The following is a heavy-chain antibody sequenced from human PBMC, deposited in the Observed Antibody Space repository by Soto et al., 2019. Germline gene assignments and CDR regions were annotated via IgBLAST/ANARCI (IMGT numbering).Heavy chain of an antibody. CDR3: ARGRGEFDA. CDR1: GASLSDNY. Sequence: SETLSLTCAVYGASLSDNYCNWLRQPPGKGLEWIGEINHSGNTNYNPSLRSRVTISIDTSKNQLSLNLRSVSAADTAVYYCARGRGEFDAWGRGTPVAVSS. CDR2: INHSGNT. D-gene: IGHD2-21*01. J-gene: IGHJ5*02. V-gene: IGHV4-34*01.